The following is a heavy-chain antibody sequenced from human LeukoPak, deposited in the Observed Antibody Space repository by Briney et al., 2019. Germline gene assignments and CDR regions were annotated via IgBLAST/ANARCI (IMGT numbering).Heavy chain of an antibody. J-gene: IGHJ5*02. D-gene: IGHD2-15*01. CDR2: ISYDGSNK. Sequence: GGSLRLSCAASGFTFSSYGMHWVRQAPGKGLEWVAVISYDGSNKYYADSVKGRFTISRDNSKNTLYLQMNSLRAEDTAVYYCARRHCSGGSCELNWFDPWGQGTLVTVSA. V-gene: IGHV3-30*03. CDR1: GFTFSSYG. CDR3: ARRHCSGGSCELNWFDP.